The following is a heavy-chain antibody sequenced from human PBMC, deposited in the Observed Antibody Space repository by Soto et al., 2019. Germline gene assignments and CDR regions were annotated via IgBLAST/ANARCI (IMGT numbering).Heavy chain of an antibody. CDR2: ISNSGSSR. V-gene: IGHV3-48*03. J-gene: IGHJ5*02. Sequence: GGAQRHSCAPAGITLRRYMMNKVRKAPGHGLEWISYISNSGSSRDYADSVKGRFTISRDNAKNSLYLQMNSLRAEYTALYSCASDGPYPKGSWLSLDLCSQRTTVPASS. CDR3: ASDGPYPKGSWLSLDL. D-gene: IGHD3-10*01. CDR1: GITLRRYM.